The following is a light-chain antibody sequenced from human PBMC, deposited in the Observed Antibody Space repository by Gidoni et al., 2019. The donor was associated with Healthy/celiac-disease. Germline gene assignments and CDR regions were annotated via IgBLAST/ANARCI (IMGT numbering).Light chain of an antibody. CDR3: QQYNNWPRV. CDR1: QSVNSN. J-gene: IGKJ3*01. CDR2: GAS. V-gene: IGKV3-15*01. Sequence: EIVMTQSPATLSVSPGERATLSCRASQSVNSNLAWYQQKPGQAPRLLIYGASTRATGIPARFSGSGSGTEFTLTISSLQSEDFAVYYCQQYNNWPRVFGPXTKVDIK.